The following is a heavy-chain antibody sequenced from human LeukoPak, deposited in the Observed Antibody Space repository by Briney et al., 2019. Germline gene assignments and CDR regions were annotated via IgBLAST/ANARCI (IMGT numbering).Heavy chain of an antibody. J-gene: IGHJ4*02. CDR2: ISSSSSYT. CDR1: GFTFSDYY. V-gene: IGHV3-11*06. Sequence: AGGSLRLSCAASGFTFSDYYKSWIRQAPGKGLEWVSYISSSSSYTNYADSVKGRFTISRDNAKNSLYLQMNSLRAEDTAVYYCARLGWATAPLDYWGQGTLVTVSS. CDR3: ARLGWATAPLDY. D-gene: IGHD5-12*01.